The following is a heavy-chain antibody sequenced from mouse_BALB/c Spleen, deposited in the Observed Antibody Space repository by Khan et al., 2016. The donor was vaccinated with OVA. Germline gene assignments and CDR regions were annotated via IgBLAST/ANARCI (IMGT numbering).Heavy chain of an antibody. V-gene: IGHV3-1*02. CDR1: DYSITTGYG. D-gene: IGHD1-2*01. CDR2: IGYSGST. CDR3: ARTARIKY. J-gene: IGHJ2*01. Sequence: QLQESEPGLVQPSQSLSLTCTVTDYSITTGYGWNWIRQFPGNKQEWMGDIGYSGSTNSNPSLKSRISITRDTSKNQFFLQLKSVTTEDTATYYCARTARIKYWGQGTTLTVSS.